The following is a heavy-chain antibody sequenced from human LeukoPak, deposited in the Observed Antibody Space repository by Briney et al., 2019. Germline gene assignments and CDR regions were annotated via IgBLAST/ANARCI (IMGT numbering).Heavy chain of an antibody. V-gene: IGHV3-7*01. CDR3: ARGASYYYYYYMDV. CDR1: TFTFSSYW. J-gene: IGHJ6*03. Sequence: GGSLRLSCAASTFTFSSYWMTWVRQAPGKGLEWAANIKQDGSEKYYVDSVKGRFTISRDNAKNSLYLQMNSLRAEDTAVYYCARGASYYYYYYMDVWGKGTTVTVSS. CDR2: IKQDGSEK.